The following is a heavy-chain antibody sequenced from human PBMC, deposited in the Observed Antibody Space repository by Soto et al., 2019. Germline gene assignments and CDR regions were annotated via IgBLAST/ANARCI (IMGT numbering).Heavy chain of an antibody. CDR2: INHSGST. CDR3: ARRLEYYDILTGSKNFDY. D-gene: IGHD3-9*01. Sequence: SETLSLTCAVYGGCFSGYYWSWIRQPPGKGLEWIGEINHSGSTNYNPSLKSRVTISVDTSKNQFSLKLSSVTAADTAVYYCARRLEYYDILTGSKNFDYWAQGTLVTVSS. J-gene: IGHJ4*02. V-gene: IGHV4-34*01. CDR1: GGCFSGYY.